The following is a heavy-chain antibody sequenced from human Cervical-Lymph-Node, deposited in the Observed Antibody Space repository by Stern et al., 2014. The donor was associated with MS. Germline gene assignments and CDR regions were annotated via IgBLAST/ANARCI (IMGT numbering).Heavy chain of an antibody. D-gene: IGHD4-17*01. CDR1: GFIFSDYN. CDR2: ISSSGSTI. Sequence: EVQLEESGGGLVQPGGSLRLSCAASGFIFSDYNMNWVRQAPGKGPEWISFISSSGSTIYYADSVKGRFTISRDNADNSLYLQLSGLRAEDTALYYCAKNKRDYGDYLSTDVLDVWGQGTMVTVSS. J-gene: IGHJ3*01. CDR3: AKNKRDYGDYLSTDVLDV. V-gene: IGHV3-48*01.